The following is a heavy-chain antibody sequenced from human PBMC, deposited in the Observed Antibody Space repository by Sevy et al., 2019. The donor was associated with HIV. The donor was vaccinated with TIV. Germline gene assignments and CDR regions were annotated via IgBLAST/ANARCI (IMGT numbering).Heavy chain of an antibody. CDR3: ARSRIFPDEVFDY. CDR1: GGTFSSYA. D-gene: IGHD2-15*01. CDR2: IIPIFGTT. Sequence: ASVKVSCKASGGTFSSYAISWVRQAPGQGLEWMGGIIPIFGTTNYAQKFQGRVTITADESTSTAYMELSSLRSEDTAVYYCARSRIFPDEVFDYWGQGTLVTVSS. J-gene: IGHJ4*02. V-gene: IGHV1-69*13.